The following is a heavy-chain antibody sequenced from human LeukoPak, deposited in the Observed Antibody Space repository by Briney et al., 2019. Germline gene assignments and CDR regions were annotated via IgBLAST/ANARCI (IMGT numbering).Heavy chain of an antibody. D-gene: IGHD2-15*01. CDR3: ARDRLRSGGSPTPNWFDP. V-gene: IGHV1-18*01. CDR2: ISAYNGNT. J-gene: IGHJ5*02. Sequence: GASVKVSCKASGYTFTSYGISWVRQAPGQGLEWMGWISAYNGNTNYAQKLQGRVTMTTDTSTSTAYMELRSLRSDDTAVYYCARDRLRSGGSPTPNWFDPWGQGTLVTVSS. CDR1: GYTFTSYG.